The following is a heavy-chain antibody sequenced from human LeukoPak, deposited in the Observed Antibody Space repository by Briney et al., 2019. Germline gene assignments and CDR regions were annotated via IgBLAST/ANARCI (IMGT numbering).Heavy chain of an antibody. J-gene: IGHJ6*03. V-gene: IGHV1-8*01. CDR3: ARVVVVAGNYYYYMGV. D-gene: IGHD2-15*01. CDR1: GYTFTRYD. Sequence: GASVKVSCKASGYTFTRYDINWVRQATGQGLEWMGWMNPNSGNTGYAQKFQGRVTMTRNTSISTAYMELSSLRSEDTAVYYCARVVVVAGNYYYYMGVWGKGTTVTVSS. CDR2: MNPNSGNT.